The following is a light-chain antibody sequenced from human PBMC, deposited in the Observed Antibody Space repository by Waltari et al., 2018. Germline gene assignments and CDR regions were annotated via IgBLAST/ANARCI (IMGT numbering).Light chain of an antibody. J-gene: IGLJ3*02. CDR2: SKS. V-gene: IGLV7-43*01. CDR3: LLYYGDAQLGV. Sequence: QTVVTQEPSLTVSPGGTVTLTCASSTGAVTSGSYPTWFQQKPGQAPRSLIYSKSKKHSWTPARFSGSLLGGKAALTLSGAQPEDEAEYYCLLYYGDAQLGVFGGGTKLTVL. CDR1: TGAVTSGSY.